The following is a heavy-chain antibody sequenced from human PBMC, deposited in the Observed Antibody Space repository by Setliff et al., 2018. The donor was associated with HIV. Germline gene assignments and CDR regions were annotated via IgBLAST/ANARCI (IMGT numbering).Heavy chain of an antibody. CDR3: SKWDTIILADS. Sequence: PSETLSLTCAVSGYSISSGFYWSWMRQPPGKGLEWIGSIYQSGTTNYNPSLESRLTISVDTAKNQFSLKLSSVTAADTALYYCSKWDTIILADSWGQGTLVTSPQ. D-gene: IGHD1-26*01. V-gene: IGHV4-38-2*01. CDR2: IYQSGTT. CDR1: GYSISSGFY. J-gene: IGHJ4*02.